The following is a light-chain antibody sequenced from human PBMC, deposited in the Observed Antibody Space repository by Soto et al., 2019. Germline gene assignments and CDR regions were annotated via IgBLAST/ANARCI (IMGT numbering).Light chain of an antibody. CDR1: SSNIGAGYD. J-gene: IGLJ2*01. CDR3: QSFDSSLSGSI. V-gene: IGLV1-40*01. CDR2: VNT. Sequence: QSVLTQPPSVSGGPGQRVTISCTGTSSNIGAGYDVHWYQQLPGTAPKLLIYVNTNRPSGVPDRFSGSKSGTSASLAITGLQAEDEAEYYCQSFDSSLSGSIFGGGTKLTVL.